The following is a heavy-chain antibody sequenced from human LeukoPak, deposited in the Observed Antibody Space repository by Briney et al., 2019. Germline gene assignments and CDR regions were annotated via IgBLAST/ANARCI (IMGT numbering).Heavy chain of an antibody. V-gene: IGHV1-18*01. CDR3: ASSIAAAGTGPMDY. CDR1: GYTFTSYG. CDR2: ISAYNGNT. J-gene: IGHJ4*02. Sequence: ASEKVSCKASGYTFTSYGISWVRQAPGQGLEWMGWISAYNGNTNYAQKLQGRVTKTTDTSTSTAYMELRSLRSDDTAVYYCASSIAAAGTGPMDYWGQGTLVTVSS. D-gene: IGHD6-13*01.